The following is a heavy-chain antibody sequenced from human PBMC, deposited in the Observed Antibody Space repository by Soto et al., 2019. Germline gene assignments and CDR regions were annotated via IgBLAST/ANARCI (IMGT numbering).Heavy chain of an antibody. V-gene: IGHV1-18*01. CDR2: ISPYNGNT. D-gene: IGHD3-10*01. Sequence: ASVKVSCKASGYTFTSYGISWVRQAPGQGLEWMGWISPYNGNTNYAQKFQGRVTMTTDKSTSTAYMELSSLRSEDTAVYYCANTMVRGVSSSVDSYSHCGMDVWGQGTTVTVSS. J-gene: IGHJ6*02. CDR1: GYTFTSYG. CDR3: ANTMVRGVSSSVDSYSHCGMDV.